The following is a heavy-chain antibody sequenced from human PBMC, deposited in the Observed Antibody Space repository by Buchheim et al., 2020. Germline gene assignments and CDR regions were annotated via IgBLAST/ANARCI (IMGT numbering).Heavy chain of an antibody. V-gene: IGHV3-48*01. CDR2: ISSSSSTI. Sequence: EVQLVESGGGLVQPGGSLRLSCAASGFTFSSYSMNWVRQAPGKGLEWVSYISSSSSTIYYADSVKGRFTISRDNAKNSLYLQMNSLRAEDTAIYYCAKDRGWTVSTACYFESWGQG. D-gene: IGHD4-17*01. J-gene: IGHJ4*02. CDR1: GFTFSSYS. CDR3: AKDRGWTVSTACYFES.